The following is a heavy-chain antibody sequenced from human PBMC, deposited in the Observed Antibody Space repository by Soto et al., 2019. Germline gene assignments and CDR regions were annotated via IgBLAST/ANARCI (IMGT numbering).Heavy chain of an antibody. J-gene: IGHJ6*02. CDR2: ISPSTSHI. CDR3: SGCSGGACHQNYGMDV. D-gene: IGHD2-15*01. CDR1: GFTFSSCT. Sequence: EVHLVESGGGLVKPGGSLRLSCAVSGFTFSSCTMNWVRQAPGKVLEWVSSISPSTSHIYYADSVKGRFTISRDNAKNSLFLQMNSLRAEDTAVDYCSGCSGGACHQNYGMDVWGQGTTVTVSS. V-gene: IGHV3-21*01.